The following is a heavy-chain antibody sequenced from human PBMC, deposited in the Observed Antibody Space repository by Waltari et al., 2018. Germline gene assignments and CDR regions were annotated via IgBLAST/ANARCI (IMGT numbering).Heavy chain of an antibody. CDR1: GLTFTKNW. CDR3: ARQTAAVDPFDY. V-gene: IGHV5-51*01. D-gene: IGHD2-15*01. J-gene: IGHJ4*02. Sequence: EVQLVQSGAEVKKPGESLKISCKVSGLTFTKNWIAWVRQMPGKGLGWVGMIYPGDSDTRYSPSFQGQVTISVDESINTAFLQWTSLKASDTAIYFCARQTAAVDPFDYWGQGTLVTVSS. CDR2: IYPGDSDT.